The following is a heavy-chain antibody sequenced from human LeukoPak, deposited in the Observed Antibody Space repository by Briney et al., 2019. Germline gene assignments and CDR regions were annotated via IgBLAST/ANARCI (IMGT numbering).Heavy chain of an antibody. CDR3: ARAGGCSCSSCDPSYYYCAMDV. J-gene: IGHJ6*02. D-gene: IGHD2-2*01. V-gene: IGHV3-13*01. Sequence: GGSLRLSCAASGFTFSNFDMHWVRQATGKSLEWVSTIGTAGDTDYPGSVRGRFTISREDAKNSVYLQMNSLRAGDTAVYYCARAGGCSCSSCDPSYYYCAMDVWGQGTTVTVSS. CDR2: IGTAGDT. CDR1: GFTFSNFD.